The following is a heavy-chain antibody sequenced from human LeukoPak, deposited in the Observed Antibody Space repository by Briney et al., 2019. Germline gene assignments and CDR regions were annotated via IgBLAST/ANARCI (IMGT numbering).Heavy chain of an antibody. CDR3: ARLSGGGGNLLDS. Sequence: PSETLSLTCTVSGGSISSYYWSWIRQPPGKGLEFIGYINNRGSTKINPSLASRVTISLGTPQNQFHLRLQSVTAADTAVYYCARLSGGGGNLLDSWGQGALLTVSS. J-gene: IGHJ4*02. D-gene: IGHD4-23*01. CDR1: GGSISSYY. CDR2: INNRGST. V-gene: IGHV4-59*08.